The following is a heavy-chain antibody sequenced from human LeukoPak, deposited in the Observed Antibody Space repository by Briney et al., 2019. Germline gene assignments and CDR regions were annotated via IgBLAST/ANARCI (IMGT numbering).Heavy chain of an antibody. CDR2: INPSGGST. CDR3: ARGSTAAVVPAADIDY. CDR1: GYTFTSYY. Sequence: GASVKVSCKASGYTFTSYYMHWVRQAPGQGLEWMGIINPSGGSTSYAQKFQGRVTMTRDTSTSTVYMELSSLRSEDTAVYYCARGSTAAVVPAADIDYWGQGTLVTVSS. V-gene: IGHV1-46*01. D-gene: IGHD2-2*01. J-gene: IGHJ4*02.